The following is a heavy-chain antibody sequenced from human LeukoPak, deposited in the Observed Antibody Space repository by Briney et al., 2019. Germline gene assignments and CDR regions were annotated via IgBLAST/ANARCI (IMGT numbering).Heavy chain of an antibody. J-gene: IGHJ3*02. D-gene: IGHD3-9*01. CDR3: VRDFTGENVFDI. V-gene: IGHV3-13*04. CDR2: IDTAGDT. CDR1: GFTFSSYA. Sequence: GGSLRLSCAASGFTFSSYAIHWVRQATGKGLEWVSAIDTAGDTYYAGSVKGRFTISRENAKNSLYLQMNSLRAGDTAVYYCVRDFTGENVFDIWGQGTKVTVSS.